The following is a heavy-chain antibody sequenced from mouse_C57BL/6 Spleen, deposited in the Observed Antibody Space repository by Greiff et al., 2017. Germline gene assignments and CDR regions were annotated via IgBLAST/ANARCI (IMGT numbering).Heavy chain of an antibody. CDR3: TRFLDGYYFDY. Sequence: VKLVESGAELVRPGASVTLSCKASGYTFTDYEMHWVKQTPVHGLEWIGAIDPETGGTAYNQKFKGKAILTADKSSSTAYMELRSLTSEDSAVYYCTRFLDGYYFDYWGQGTTLTVSS. CDR1: GYTFTDYE. J-gene: IGHJ2*01. D-gene: IGHD2-3*01. CDR2: IDPETGGT. V-gene: IGHV1-15*01.